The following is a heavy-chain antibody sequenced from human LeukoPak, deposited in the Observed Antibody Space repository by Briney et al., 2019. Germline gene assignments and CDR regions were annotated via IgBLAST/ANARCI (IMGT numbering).Heavy chain of an antibody. Sequence: PSQTLSLTCAVSGGSISSGTHYWNWIRQHPGQGLEWLGHIYNTGSAYYNPSLMSRVSISIDTSENQFSLKLSSVTAADTAVYYCASTHCASPSCYSYYYSGLDVWGQGTTVTVSS. CDR2: IYNTGSA. D-gene: IGHD2-2*01. J-gene: IGHJ6*02. V-gene: IGHV4-31*11. CDR1: GGSISSGTHY. CDR3: ASTHCASPSCYSYYYSGLDV.